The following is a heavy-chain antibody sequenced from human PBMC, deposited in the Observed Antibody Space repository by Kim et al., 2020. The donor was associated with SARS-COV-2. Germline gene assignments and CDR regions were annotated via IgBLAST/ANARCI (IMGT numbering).Heavy chain of an antibody. D-gene: IGHD6-13*01. CDR3: AKEGAAAGTIPFDY. J-gene: IGHJ4*02. V-gene: IGHV3-23*01. Sequence: AASVRGRFTIPGDNSQNTLYRQMNSLKAEDTAVYYCAKEGAAAGTIPFDYWGQGTLVTVSS.